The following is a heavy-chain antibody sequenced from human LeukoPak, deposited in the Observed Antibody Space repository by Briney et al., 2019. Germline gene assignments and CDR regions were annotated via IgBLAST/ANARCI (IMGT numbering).Heavy chain of an antibody. CDR3: AKNRGVLRNFDCYDY. CDR2: ISGIGDST. J-gene: IGHJ4*02. Sequence: GGSLRLSCVVSGFAFRSYGMSWVRQAPGKGLEWVSAISGIGDSTYYADSVKGRFTISRDNSKNTLYLQVNSLRAEDTAVYYCAKNRGVLRNFDCYDYWGQGTLVTVSS. D-gene: IGHD3-9*01. V-gene: IGHV3-23*01. CDR1: GFAFRSYG.